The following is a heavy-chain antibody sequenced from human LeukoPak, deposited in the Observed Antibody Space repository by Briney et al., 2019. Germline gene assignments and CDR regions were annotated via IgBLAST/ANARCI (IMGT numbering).Heavy chain of an antibody. V-gene: IGHV1-18*01. D-gene: IGHD6-19*01. CDR1: GYTFTTYG. J-gene: IGHJ4*02. CDR2: ISAYNGNT. CDR3: ARDDPHSSGWPVDY. Sequence: GAPVKLSCSPSGYTFTTYGISWVRQAPGHGLEWMGWISAYNGNTNYAQKLQGRVTMTTDTSTSTAYMELRSLRSDDTAVYYCARDDPHSSGWPVDYGGQGTLVTVSS.